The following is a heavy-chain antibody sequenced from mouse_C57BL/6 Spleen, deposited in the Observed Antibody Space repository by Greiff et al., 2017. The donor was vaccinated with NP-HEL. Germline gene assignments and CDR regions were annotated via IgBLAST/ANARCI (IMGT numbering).Heavy chain of an antibody. V-gene: IGHV5-16*01. CDR1: GFTFSDYY. Sequence: EVMLVESEGGLVQPGSSMKLSCTASGFTFSDYYMAWVRQVPEKGLEWVANINYDGSSTYYLDSLKSRFIISRDNAKNILYLQMSSLKSEDTATYYCAREVTTAYYFDYWGQGTTLTVSS. CDR2: INYDGSST. D-gene: IGHD2-2*01. CDR3: AREVTTAYYFDY. J-gene: IGHJ2*01.